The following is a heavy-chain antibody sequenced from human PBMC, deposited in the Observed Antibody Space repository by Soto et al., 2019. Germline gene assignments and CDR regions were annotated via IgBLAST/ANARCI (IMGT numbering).Heavy chain of an antibody. CDR1: GGSFSNYY. J-gene: IGHJ6*02. Sequence: ETLSLTCAIYGGSFSNYYWNWIRQPPGKGLEWMGKINHNGSTNYSPSLKSRLTISVDPSKNQFSLKLISVTAADTAVYFCGRGRGYSNAWGSYYSGMDVWGQGTTVTVSS. CDR2: INHNGST. D-gene: IGHD6-19*01. CDR3: GRGRGYSNAWGSYYSGMDV. V-gene: IGHV4-34*01.